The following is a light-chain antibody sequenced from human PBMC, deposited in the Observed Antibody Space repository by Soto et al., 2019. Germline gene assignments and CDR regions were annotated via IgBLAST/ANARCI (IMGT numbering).Light chain of an antibody. V-gene: IGKV1-5*03. J-gene: IGKJ1*01. Sequence: DIPMTQSPSTLSASVGDRVTITCRASESIDSWLAWHQQKPGRAPKLLISKASTLKSGVPSRFSGSGSGTEFTLTISSLQPDDFATYYCQHYNSYSEAFGQGTKVELK. CDR2: KAS. CDR1: ESIDSW. CDR3: QHYNSYSEA.